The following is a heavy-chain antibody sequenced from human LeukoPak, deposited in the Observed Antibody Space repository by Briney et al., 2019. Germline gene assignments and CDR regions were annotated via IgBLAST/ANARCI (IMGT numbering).Heavy chain of an antibody. Sequence: ASVKVSCKASGYAFTSYYMHWVPQAPGQGLEWMGIINPSGGSTSYAQKFQGRVTMTRDTSTSTVYMELSSLRSEDTAVYYCARVQHGYVDYWGQGTLVTVSS. D-gene: IGHD3-22*01. CDR3: ARVQHGYVDY. V-gene: IGHV1-46*01. J-gene: IGHJ4*02. CDR1: GYAFTSYY. CDR2: INPSGGST.